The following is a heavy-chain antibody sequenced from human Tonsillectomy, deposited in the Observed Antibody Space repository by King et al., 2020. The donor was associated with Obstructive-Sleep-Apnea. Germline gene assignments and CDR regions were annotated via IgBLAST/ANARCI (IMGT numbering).Heavy chain of an antibody. V-gene: IGHV4-38-2*02. J-gene: IGHJ4*02. CDR3: ARGYDFWSGTDY. CDR2: IYHSGST. D-gene: IGHD3-3*01. CDR1: GYSISSGYY. Sequence: QLQESGPGLVKPSETLSLTCTVSGYSISSGYYWGWIRQPPGKGLEWIGSIYHSGSTYYNPSLKSRVTISVATSKNQFSLKLSSVTAADTAVYYCARGYDFWSGTDYWGQGTLVTVSS.